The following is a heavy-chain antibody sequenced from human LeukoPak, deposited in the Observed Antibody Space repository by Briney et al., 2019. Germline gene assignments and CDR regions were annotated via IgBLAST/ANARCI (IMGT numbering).Heavy chain of an antibody. CDR2: IIPIFGTA. J-gene: IGHJ3*02. CDR3: ASSSRPGYCSSTSCYGGGAFDI. D-gene: IGHD2-2*01. CDR1: GYTLTELS. V-gene: IGHV1-69*13. Sequence: GASVKVSCKVSGYTLTELSMHWVRQAPGKGLEWMGGIIPIFGTANYAQKFQGRVTITADESTSTAYMELSSLRSEDTAVYYCASSSRPGYCSSTSCYGGGAFDIWGQGTMVTVSS.